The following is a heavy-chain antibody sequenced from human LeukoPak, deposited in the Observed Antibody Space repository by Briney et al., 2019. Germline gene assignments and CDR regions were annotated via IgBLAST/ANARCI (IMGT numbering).Heavy chain of an antibody. CDR3: ARPYSDFWSGYLKTDF. D-gene: IGHD3-3*01. V-gene: IGHV3-7*01. CDR1: GFTFSSYW. Sequence: PGGSLRLSCAASGFTFSSYWMSWVRQAPRKGLEWVANIKQDGSEKYYVDSVKGRFTISRDNSKNTLYLHMNNLRVEDTALYFCARPYSDFWSGYLKTDFWGQGTLVTVSS. CDR2: IKQDGSEK. J-gene: IGHJ4*02.